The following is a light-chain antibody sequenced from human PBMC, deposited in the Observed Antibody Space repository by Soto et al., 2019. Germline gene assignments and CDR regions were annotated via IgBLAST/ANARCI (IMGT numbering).Light chain of an antibody. J-gene: IGKJ1*01. Sequence: EIVLTQSPGTLSLSPGERATLSCRASQSVRDRYLAWYQQKPGQAPSLLIYDTSTRATGVPDRFSGSGSGTDFALTISRVEPEDFAIYFCQQYGSSHGRFGKGTKVDI. V-gene: IGKV3-20*01. CDR1: QSVRDRY. CDR3: QQYGSSHGR. CDR2: DTS.